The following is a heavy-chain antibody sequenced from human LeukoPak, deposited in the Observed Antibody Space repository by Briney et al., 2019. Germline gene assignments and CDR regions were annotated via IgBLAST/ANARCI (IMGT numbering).Heavy chain of an antibody. V-gene: IGHV4-30-4*07. CDR1: GGSISSGGYS. J-gene: IGHJ6*04. D-gene: IGHD3-10*01. CDR2: IYYSGST. CDR3: TLLWFGEQDV. Sequence: SETLSLTCAVSGGSISSGGYSWSWIRQPPGKGVWWIGYIYYSGSTYYTPSLKSRVTISVDTSKNQFSLKLSSVTAADTAVYYCTLLWFGEQDVWGKGTTVTVSS.